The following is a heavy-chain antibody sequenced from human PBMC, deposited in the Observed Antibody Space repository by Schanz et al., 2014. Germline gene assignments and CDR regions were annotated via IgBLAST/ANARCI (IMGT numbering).Heavy chain of an antibody. CDR2: ISAYNGNT. Sequence: QVQLVQSGAEVKKPGASVRVSCKASGYTFTTYAMSWVRQAPGQGLEWMGWISAYNGNTKYPQKLQGRVTMTTDTSTSTAYMELRSLRSDDTAVYYCARDAADFYDILTGEDYWGQGTLVTVSS. V-gene: IGHV1-18*01. CDR3: ARDAADFYDILTGEDY. J-gene: IGHJ4*02. CDR1: GYTFTTYA. D-gene: IGHD3-9*01.